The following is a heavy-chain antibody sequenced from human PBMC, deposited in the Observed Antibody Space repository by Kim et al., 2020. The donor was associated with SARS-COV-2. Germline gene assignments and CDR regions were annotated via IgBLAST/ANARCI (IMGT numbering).Heavy chain of an antibody. CDR1: GFTFDNYH. CDR2: IDRRGRTM. Sequence: GGSLRLSCAASGFTFDNYHMNWVRQAPGKGLEWVSYIDRRGRTMYYANSLKGRFSISRDNAKNSLFLQMNSLRDDDTAVYYCARDGLRGYDMDVWGQGTTVTVSS. J-gene: IGHJ6*03. V-gene: IGHV3-48*02. D-gene: IGHD3-10*01. CDR3: ARDGLRGYDMDV.